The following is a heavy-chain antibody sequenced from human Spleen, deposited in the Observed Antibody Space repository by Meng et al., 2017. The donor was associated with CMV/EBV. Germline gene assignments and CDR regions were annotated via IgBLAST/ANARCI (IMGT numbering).Heavy chain of an antibody. CDR1: GFTLSSYS. CDR2: ISSGGTYI. V-gene: IGHV3-21*01. D-gene: IGHD3-10*01. Sequence: GESLKISCAASGFTLSSYSMNWVRQAPGKGLEWVSSISSGGTYINYPDSLKGRFTISRDNAKNSAYLQMDNLRVEDTAVYFCARVMVRGVKGWFDPWGQGTLVTVSS. J-gene: IGHJ5*02. CDR3: ARVMVRGVKGWFDP.